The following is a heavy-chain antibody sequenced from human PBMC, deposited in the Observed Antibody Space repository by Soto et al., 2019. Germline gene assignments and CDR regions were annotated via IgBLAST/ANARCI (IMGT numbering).Heavy chain of an antibody. Sequence: QVQLVESGGGVVQPGRSLRLSCAASGFTFSSYSMHWVRQAPGKGLEWVAVIWYDGSNKYYADSVKGRFTISRDNSKNTLYLQMNSLRAEDTAVYYCARDSPILTGYYPHPCDAFDIWGQGTMVTVSS. CDR3: ARDSPILTGYYPHPCDAFDI. J-gene: IGHJ3*02. CDR1: GFTFSSYS. V-gene: IGHV3-33*01. D-gene: IGHD3-9*01. CDR2: IWYDGSNK.